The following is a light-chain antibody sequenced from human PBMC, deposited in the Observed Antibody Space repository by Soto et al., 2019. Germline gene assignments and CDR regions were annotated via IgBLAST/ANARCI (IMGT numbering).Light chain of an antibody. J-gene: IGLJ3*02. CDR2: EVN. CDR1: SSDVGGYNH. CDR3: ASYTTTSTLGV. Sequence: QSALTQPASVSGSPEQSITISCTGTSSDVGGYNHVSWYQHHPGKAPKVIIFEVNNRPSGISNRFSGSKSGNTASLTISGLQAEDEADYYCASYTTTSTLGVFGGGTKLTVL. V-gene: IGLV2-14*01.